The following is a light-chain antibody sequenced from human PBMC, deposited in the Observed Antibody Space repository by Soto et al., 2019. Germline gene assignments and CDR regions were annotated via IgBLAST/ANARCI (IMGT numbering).Light chain of an antibody. CDR2: GAS. V-gene: IGKV3-15*01. CDR1: QSVSSS. J-gene: IGKJ1*01. CDR3: QQYNNRPPRA. Sequence: EIVLTQSPGTLSLSPGERATLPCRSSQSVSSSLAWYQQKPGQTPRLLIYGASIRFTGIPARFSGSGSGTDFTLTISSLQSEDFAVYYCQQYNNRPPRAFGQGTKVDIK.